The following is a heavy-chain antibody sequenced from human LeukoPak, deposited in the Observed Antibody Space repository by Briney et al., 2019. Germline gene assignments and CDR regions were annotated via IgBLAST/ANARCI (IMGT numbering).Heavy chain of an antibody. CDR3: ARLFLGELYFDY. V-gene: IGHV4-30-4*08. Sequence: SETLSLTCTVSGGSISSGDYYWSWIRQPPGKGLEWIGYIYYSGSTYYNPSLKSRVTISVDTSKNQFSLKLSPVTAADTAVYYCARLFLGELYFDYWGQGTLVTVSS. CDR1: GGSISSGDYY. D-gene: IGHD3-16*01. CDR2: IYYSGST. J-gene: IGHJ4*02.